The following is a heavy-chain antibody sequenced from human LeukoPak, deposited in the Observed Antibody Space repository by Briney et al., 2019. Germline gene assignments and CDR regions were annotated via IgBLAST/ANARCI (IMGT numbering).Heavy chain of an antibody. D-gene: IGHD1-26*01. CDR1: GGSISSSSYY. Sequence: SETLFLTCTVSGGSISSSSYYWGWIRQPPGKGLEWIGSIYYSGSTYYNPSLKSRVTISVDTSKNQFSLKLSSVTAADTAVYYCARNNKSGSYYLSWFDPWGQGTLVTVSS. J-gene: IGHJ5*02. CDR3: ARNNKSGSYYLSWFDP. CDR2: IYYSGST. V-gene: IGHV4-39*01.